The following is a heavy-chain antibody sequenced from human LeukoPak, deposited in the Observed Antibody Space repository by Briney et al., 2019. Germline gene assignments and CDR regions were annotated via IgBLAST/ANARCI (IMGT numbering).Heavy chain of an antibody. CDR1: GYTFTGYY. CDR3: ARDMITFGGYFDY. Sequence: ASVKVSCKASGYTFTGYYMHWVRQAPGQGLEWMGWINPNSGGTNYAQKFQGRVTMTRDTSISTAYMELSRLRSDDTAVYYCARDMITFGGYFDYWGQGTLVTVSS. J-gene: IGHJ4*02. CDR2: INPNSGGT. V-gene: IGHV1-2*02. D-gene: IGHD3-16*01.